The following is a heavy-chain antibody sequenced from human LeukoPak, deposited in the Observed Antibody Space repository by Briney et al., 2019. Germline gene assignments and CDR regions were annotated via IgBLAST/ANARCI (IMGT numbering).Heavy chain of an antibody. CDR1: GGSISSSDYY. CDR3: ARQESYYYRSCDYPGAFDI. J-gene: IGHJ3*02. CDR2: IYFSGGT. V-gene: IGHV4-39*01. Sequence: SETLSLTCTVSGGSISSSDYYWGWIRQPPGKGLEWIGSIYFSGGTYYNPSLKSRVTISVDTSKNQFSLKLSSVTAADTAVYYCARQESYYYRSCDYPGAFDIWGQGTMVTVSS. D-gene: IGHD3-22*01.